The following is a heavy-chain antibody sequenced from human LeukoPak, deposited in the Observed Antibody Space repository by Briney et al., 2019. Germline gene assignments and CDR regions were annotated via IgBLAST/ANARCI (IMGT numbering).Heavy chain of an antibody. CDR2: ISSSSSYI. D-gene: IGHD3-3*01. CDR1: GFTFSSYS. Sequence: GGSLRLSCAASGFTFSSYSMNWVRQAPGKGLEWVSSISSSSSYIYYADSVKGRFTISRDNAKNSLYLPMNSLRAEDTAVYYCAQSHDFWSGYRYWYFDYWGQGTLVTVSS. J-gene: IGHJ4*02. V-gene: IGHV3-21*01. CDR3: AQSHDFWSGYRYWYFDY.